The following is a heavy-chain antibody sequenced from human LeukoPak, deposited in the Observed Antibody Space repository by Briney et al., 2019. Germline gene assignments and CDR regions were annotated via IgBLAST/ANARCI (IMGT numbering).Heavy chain of an antibody. Sequence: PSETLSLTCTASGGSFSGYYWSWIRQPPGKGLEYIGYIFYTGTTLYSPSLKTRVTMSVDTSENQFSLKLSSVTAADTAVYYCARHDVVPVIRRGFDFWGQGTLVTVSS. V-gene: IGHV4-59*08. D-gene: IGHD2-21*02. J-gene: IGHJ4*02. CDR1: GGSFSGYY. CDR2: IFYTGTT. CDR3: ARHDVVPVIRRGFDF.